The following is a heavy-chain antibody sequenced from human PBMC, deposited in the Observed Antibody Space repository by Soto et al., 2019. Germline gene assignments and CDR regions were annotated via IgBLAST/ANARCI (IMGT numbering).Heavy chain of an antibody. V-gene: IGHV3-23*01. Sequence: GGSLRLSCAASGFTFSSYAMSWVRQAPGKGLEWVSAISGSGGSTYYADSVRGRFTISRDNSKNTLYLQMNTLRPEDTGLYYCARVTPGNNLYYFSGLDFWGQGTSVTVSS. CDR1: GFTFSSYA. CDR2: ISGSGGST. CDR3: ARVTPGNNLYYFSGLDF. D-gene: IGHD1-1*01. J-gene: IGHJ6*02.